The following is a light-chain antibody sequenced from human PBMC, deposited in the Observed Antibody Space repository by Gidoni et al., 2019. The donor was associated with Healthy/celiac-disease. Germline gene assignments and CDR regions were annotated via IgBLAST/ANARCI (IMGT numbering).Light chain of an antibody. CDR1: PSISSR. CDR2: DAS. V-gene: IGKV1-5*01. CDR3: QQYNSYPWT. J-gene: IGKJ2*02. Sequence: DIQMTQSPSTLSASVGDRVTITCRASPSISSRLAWYQQKPGKAPKLLIYDASSLESGVPSRFSGSGSGTEFTLTISSLQPDDFATYYCQQYNSYPWTFGQGTKLEIK.